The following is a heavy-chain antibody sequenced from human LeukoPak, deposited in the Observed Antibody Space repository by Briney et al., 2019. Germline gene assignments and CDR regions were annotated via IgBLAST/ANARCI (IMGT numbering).Heavy chain of an antibody. J-gene: IGHJ4*02. V-gene: IGHV1-2*02. CDR1: GYTFTDYY. CDR3: AREQGRLSSRDCNFDY. D-gene: IGHD2-21*02. Sequence: ASVKVSCKASGYTFTDYYMHWVRQAPGQGLEWMGWINPNSGGTSYAQKFQGRVTMTRDTSISTAFMELSSLRSDDTAVYYCAREQGRLSSRDCNFDYWGQGTLVTVSS. CDR2: INPNSGGT.